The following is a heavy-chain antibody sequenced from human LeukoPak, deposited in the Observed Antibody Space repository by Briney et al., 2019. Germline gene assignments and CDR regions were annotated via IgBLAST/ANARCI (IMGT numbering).Heavy chain of an antibody. Sequence: GASVKVSCKASGYTFTGYYMHWVRQAPGQGLEWMGWINPNSGGTNYAQKFQGRVIMTRDTSISTAYMELSRLRSDDTAVYYCARDFRRLRFLEWLSSYYYMDVWGKGTTVTVSS. J-gene: IGHJ6*03. CDR3: ARDFRRLRFLEWLSSYYYMDV. D-gene: IGHD3-3*01. CDR1: GYTFTGYY. CDR2: INPNSGGT. V-gene: IGHV1-2*02.